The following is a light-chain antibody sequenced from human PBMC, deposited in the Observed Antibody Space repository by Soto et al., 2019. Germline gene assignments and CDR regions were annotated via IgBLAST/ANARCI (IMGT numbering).Light chain of an antibody. V-gene: IGKV3-15*01. Sequence: EIVMTQSPGTLPVSPGERATLSCRASQSVGSDLAWYQQKPGQAPRLLIYDAATRATGIPARFSGSGSGTEFTPTISSLQSEDFAVYYCQQYSNWPPWTFGQGTKVEIK. CDR1: QSVGSD. J-gene: IGKJ1*01. CDR2: DAA. CDR3: QQYSNWPPWT.